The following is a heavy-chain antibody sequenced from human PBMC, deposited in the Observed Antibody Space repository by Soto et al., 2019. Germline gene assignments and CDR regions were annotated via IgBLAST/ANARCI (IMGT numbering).Heavy chain of an antibody. CDR1: GYTFTSYG. Sequence: QVQLVQSGAEVKKPGASVKVSCKASGYTFTSYGISWVRQAPGQGLEWMGWISAYNGNTNYAQKLKGRVTMTTDNTTSTAYMGLRSVSTDDTAVYYCTRLPIRCGYDMDVWGQGTTVTVSS. V-gene: IGHV1-18*04. CDR2: ISAYNGNT. J-gene: IGHJ6*02. CDR3: TRLPIRCGYDMDV.